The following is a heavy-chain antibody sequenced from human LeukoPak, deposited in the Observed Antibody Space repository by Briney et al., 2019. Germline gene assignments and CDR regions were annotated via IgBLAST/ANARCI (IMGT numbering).Heavy chain of an antibody. D-gene: IGHD6-19*01. V-gene: IGHV1-2*02. CDR3: ARGGIAVAGDFDY. J-gene: IGHJ4*02. CDR2: INPNSGGT. CDR1: GYTFTGYY. Sequence: GASVKVSCKASGYTFTGYYMHWVRQAPGQGLEWMGWINPNSGGTNCAQKFQGRVTMTRDTSISTAYMELSRLRSDDTAVYYCARGGIAVAGDFDYWGQGTLVTVSS.